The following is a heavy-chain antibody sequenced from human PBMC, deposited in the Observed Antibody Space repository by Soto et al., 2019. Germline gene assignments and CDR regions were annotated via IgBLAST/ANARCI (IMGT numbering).Heavy chain of an antibody. D-gene: IGHD6-13*01. V-gene: IGHV3-23*01. Sequence: GGSLRLSCAASGFTFSSYAMSWVRQAPGKGLEWVSAISGSGGSTYYADSVKGRFTISRDNSKNTLYLQMNSLRAEDTAVYYCSKGETIANSFDIGGQGIMVTVSS. J-gene: IGHJ3*02. CDR3: SKGETIANSFDI. CDR2: ISGSGGST. CDR1: GFTFSSYA.